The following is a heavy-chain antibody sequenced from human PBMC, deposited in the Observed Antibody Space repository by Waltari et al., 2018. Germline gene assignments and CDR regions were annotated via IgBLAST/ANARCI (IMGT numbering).Heavy chain of an antibody. CDR2: INHSGST. V-gene: IGHV4-34*01. J-gene: IGHJ2*01. CDR1: GGSFSAYY. CDR3: ARGPHPRKAGRRLQYFDL. Sequence: QVQLQQWGAGLLKPSETLSLTCAVYGGSFSAYYWRWIRQPPGKGLEWIGEINHSGSTNYNPSLKSRVTISVDTSKNQFSLKLSSVTAADTAVYYCARGPHPRKAGRRLQYFDLWGRGTLVTVSS. D-gene: IGHD6-19*01.